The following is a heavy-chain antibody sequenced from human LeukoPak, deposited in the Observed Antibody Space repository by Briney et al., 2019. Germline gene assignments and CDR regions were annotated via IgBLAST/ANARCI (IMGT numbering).Heavy chain of an antibody. CDR3: ARSGCSSTSCSRSDAFDI. CDR2: IYHSGST. Sequence: SETLSLTCAVSGYSISSGYYWGWIRQPPGKGLEWIGSIYHSGSTYYNPSLKSRVTISVDTSKNQFSLKLSSVTAADTAVYYCARSGCSSTSCSRSDAFDIWGQGTMVTVSS. V-gene: IGHV4-38-2*01. D-gene: IGHD2-2*01. J-gene: IGHJ3*02. CDR1: GYSISSGYY.